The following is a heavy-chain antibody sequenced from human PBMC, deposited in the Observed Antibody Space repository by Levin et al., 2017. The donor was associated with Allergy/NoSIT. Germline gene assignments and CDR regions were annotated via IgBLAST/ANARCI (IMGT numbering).Heavy chain of an antibody. CDR1: GGTFSSYA. J-gene: IGHJ4*02. CDR3: ASIRNYCSSTSCYLDY. Sequence: SVKVSCKASGGTFSSYAISWVRQAPGQGLEWMGGIIPIFGTANYAQRFQGRVTITADESTSTAYMELSSLRSEDTAVYYCASIRNYCSSTSCYLDYWGQGTLVTVSS. V-gene: IGHV1-69*13. D-gene: IGHD2-2*01. CDR2: IIPIFGTA.